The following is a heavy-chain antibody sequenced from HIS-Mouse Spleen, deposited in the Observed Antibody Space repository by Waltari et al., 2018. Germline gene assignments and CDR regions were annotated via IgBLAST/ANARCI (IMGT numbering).Heavy chain of an antibody. Sequence: QVQLQESGPGLVKPSETLSLTCTVSGGSISSYYSSWIRQPPGKGLEWIGYYSGSTNYNPSLKSRVTISVDTSKNQFSLKLSSVTAADTAVYYCARASRDLLLPRYFDLWGRGTLVTVSS. CDR3: ARASRDLLLPRYFDL. CDR2: YYSGST. J-gene: IGHJ2*01. V-gene: IGHV4-59*01. CDR1: GGSISSYY.